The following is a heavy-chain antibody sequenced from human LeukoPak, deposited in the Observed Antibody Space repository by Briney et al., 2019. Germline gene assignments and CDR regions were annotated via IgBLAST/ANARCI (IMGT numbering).Heavy chain of an antibody. CDR1: GGSISSGGHY. V-gene: IGHV4-31*03. D-gene: IGHD3-16*02. CDR3: AGIVAAANAAFDI. CDR2: IYNTGTT. J-gene: IGHJ3*02. Sequence: PSETLSLTCSVSGGSISSGGHYWCWIRQYPGTGLEWIGYIYNTGTTYYNSSLKSRLTISVDTSENQFSLKLSSVTAADTAVYYCAGIVAAANAAFDIWGQGTMVTVSS.